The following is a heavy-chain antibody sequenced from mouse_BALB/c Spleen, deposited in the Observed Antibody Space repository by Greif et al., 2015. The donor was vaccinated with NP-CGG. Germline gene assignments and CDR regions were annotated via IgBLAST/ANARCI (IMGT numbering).Heavy chain of an antibody. D-gene: IGHD2-14*01. CDR2: IRSKSNNYAT. V-gene: IGHV10-1*02. Sequence: EVQLVESGGGLVQPKGSLKLSCAASGFTFNTYAMNWVRQAPGKGLEWVARIRSKSNNYATYYADSVKDRFTISRDDSQSMLYLQMNNLKTGDTAMYYCVRDYRYDYFDYWGQGTTPTVSS. CDR3: VRDYRYDYFDY. CDR1: GFTFNTYA. J-gene: IGHJ2*01.